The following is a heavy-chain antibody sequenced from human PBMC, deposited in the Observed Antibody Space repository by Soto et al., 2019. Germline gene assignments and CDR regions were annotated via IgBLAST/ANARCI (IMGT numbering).Heavy chain of an antibody. J-gene: IGHJ3*02. CDR1: GYSFTSYW. CDR3: ARAYYDILTGQSDAFDI. V-gene: IGHV5-51*01. CDR2: IYPGDSDT. Sequence: GESLKISCKGSGYSFTSYWIGWVREMPGKGLEWMGIIYPGDSDTRYSPSFQGQATISADKSINTAYRQWSSLKATDTAMYYCARAYYDILTGQSDAFDIWGQGTMVTVSS. D-gene: IGHD3-9*01.